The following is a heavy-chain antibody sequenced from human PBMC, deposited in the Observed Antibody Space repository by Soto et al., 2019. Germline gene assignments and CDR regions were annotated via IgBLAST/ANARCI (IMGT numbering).Heavy chain of an antibody. CDR1: GFTFSSYS. CDR3: AREGYYYDSSGYSHDAFDI. V-gene: IGHV3-48*02. J-gene: IGHJ3*02. Sequence: EVQLVESGGGLVQPGGSLRLSCAASGFTFSSYSMNWVRQAPGKGLEWVSYISSSSSTIYYADSVKGRFTISRDNAKNSPYLKMNSLRDEDTAVYYCAREGYYYDSSGYSHDAFDIWGQGTMVTVSS. CDR2: ISSSSSTI. D-gene: IGHD3-22*01.